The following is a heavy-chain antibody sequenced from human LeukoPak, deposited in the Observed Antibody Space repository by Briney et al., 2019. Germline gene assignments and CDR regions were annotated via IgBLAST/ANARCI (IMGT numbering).Heavy chain of an antibody. CDR3: AFGVTTSPPYYYYMDV. D-gene: IGHD4-17*01. Sequence: ASVKVSCKASGYTFTSYYMHWVRQAPGRGLEWMGIINPSGGSTSYAQKFQGRVTMTRDMSTSTVYMELSSLGSEDTAVYYCAFGVTTSPPYYYYMDVWGKGTTVTVSS. CDR2: INPSGGST. CDR1: GYTFTSYY. J-gene: IGHJ6*03. V-gene: IGHV1-46*01.